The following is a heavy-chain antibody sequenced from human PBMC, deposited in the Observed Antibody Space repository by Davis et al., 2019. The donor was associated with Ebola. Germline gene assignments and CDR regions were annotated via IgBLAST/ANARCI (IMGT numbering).Heavy chain of an antibody. CDR1: GGSISSYY. Sequence: SETLSLTCTVSGGSISSYYWSWIRQPPGKGLEWIGYIYYSGSTNYNPSLKSRVTISVDTSKNQFSLKLSSVTAADTAVYYCAKGLGVTIFGVNGMDVWGQGTTVTVSS. D-gene: IGHD3-3*01. J-gene: IGHJ6*02. CDR2: IYYSGST. CDR3: AKGLGVTIFGVNGMDV. V-gene: IGHV4-59*01.